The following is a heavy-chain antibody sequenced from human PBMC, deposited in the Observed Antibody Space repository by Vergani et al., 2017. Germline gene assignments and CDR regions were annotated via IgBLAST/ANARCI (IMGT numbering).Heavy chain of an antibody. Sequence: QVQLVQSGAEVKKPGSSVKVSCKASGGTFSSYAISWVRQAPGQGLEWMGGIIPIFGTANYAQKFQGRVTITADESTSTAYMELSSLRSEDTAVYYCAREDRYGSGSYFANWFDPRGQGTLVTVSS. V-gene: IGHV1-69*12. D-gene: IGHD3-10*01. CDR2: IIPIFGTA. J-gene: IGHJ5*02. CDR3: AREDRYGSGSYFANWFDP. CDR1: GGTFSSYA.